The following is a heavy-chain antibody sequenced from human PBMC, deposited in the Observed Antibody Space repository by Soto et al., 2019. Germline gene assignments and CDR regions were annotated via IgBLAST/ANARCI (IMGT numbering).Heavy chain of an antibody. CDR1: GYTFTSYG. D-gene: IGHD3-16*01. Sequence: QVQLVQSGAEVKKPGASVKVSCKASGYTFTSYGISWVRQAPGQGLEWMGWISAYNGNTNYAQKLQGRVTMTTDTMTTTAYMELRCLRSGDMAVDYWARYMITFGGVADAFDNWGQGTMVTVSS. CDR3: ARYMITFGGVADAFDN. J-gene: IGHJ3*02. CDR2: ISAYNGNT. V-gene: IGHV1-18*03.